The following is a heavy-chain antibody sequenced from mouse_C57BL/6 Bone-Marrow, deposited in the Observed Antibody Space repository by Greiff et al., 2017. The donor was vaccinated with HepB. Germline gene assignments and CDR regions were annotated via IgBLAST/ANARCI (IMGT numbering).Heavy chain of an antibody. CDR3: ARDGGLRRGFDY. CDR1: GYTFTSYW. D-gene: IGHD2-4*01. V-gene: IGHV1-64*01. Sequence: QVQLQQPGAELVKPGASVKLSCKASGYTFTSYWMHWVKQRPGQGLEWIGMFHPNSGSTNYNEKFKSKATLTVDKSSSTAYMQLSSLTSEDSAVYYCARDGGLRRGFDYWGQGTTLTVSS. CDR2: FHPNSGST. J-gene: IGHJ2*01.